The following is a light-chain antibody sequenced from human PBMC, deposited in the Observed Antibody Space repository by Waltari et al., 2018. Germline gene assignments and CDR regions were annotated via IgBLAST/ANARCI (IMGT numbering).Light chain of an antibody. CDR2: GST. J-gene: IGLJ2*01. CDR3: QSYDRSLSGHVV. V-gene: IGLV1-40*01. CDR1: SSNIGVGYD. Sequence: QSGLTQPPSVSGAPGPRVTISCTGSSSNIGVGYDVPWYQQVPGAAPKLLIYGSTNRPSGVPDRFSGSKSGTSASLAITGLQAEDESDYYCQSYDRSLSGHVVFGGGTKLTVL.